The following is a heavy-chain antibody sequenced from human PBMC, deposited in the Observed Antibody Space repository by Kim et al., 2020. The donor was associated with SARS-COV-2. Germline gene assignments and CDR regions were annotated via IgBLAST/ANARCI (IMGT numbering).Heavy chain of an antibody. Sequence: VKGRFTISRDNAKKTLYLQMNSLRAEDTAVYYCAKDLKQWLVEDGDFDDWGQGTLVTVSS. J-gene: IGHJ4*02. CDR3: AKDLKQWLVEDGDFDD. D-gene: IGHD6-19*01. V-gene: IGHV3-23*01.